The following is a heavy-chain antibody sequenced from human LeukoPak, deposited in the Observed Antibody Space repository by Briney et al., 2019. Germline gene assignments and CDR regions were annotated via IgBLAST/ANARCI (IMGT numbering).Heavy chain of an antibody. J-gene: IGHJ4*02. D-gene: IGHD5-18*01. V-gene: IGHV3-23*01. CDR2: ISSNGGRT. CDR3: ANYADTAMDY. CDR1: GFTFSNFA. Sequence: GGSLRLSCATSGFTFSNFAMNWVRQAPGKGLEWVSVISSNGGRTYYANSVKGRFTISRDNSKNTLYLQMNSLRAEDTAVYYCANYADTAMDYWGQGTLVTVSS.